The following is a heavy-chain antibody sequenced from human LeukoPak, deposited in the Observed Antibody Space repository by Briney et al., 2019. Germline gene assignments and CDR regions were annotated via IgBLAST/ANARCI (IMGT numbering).Heavy chain of an antibody. CDR2: IYYGGST. Sequence: SETLSLTCTVSGGSISSYYWSWIRQPPGKGLEWIGYIYYGGSTNYNPSLKSRVTISVDTSKNQFSLKLSSVTAADTAVYYCASGGVVQGVNWFDPWGQGTLVTVSS. D-gene: IGHD3-10*01. CDR3: ASGGVVQGVNWFDP. V-gene: IGHV4-59*01. CDR1: GGSISSYY. J-gene: IGHJ5*02.